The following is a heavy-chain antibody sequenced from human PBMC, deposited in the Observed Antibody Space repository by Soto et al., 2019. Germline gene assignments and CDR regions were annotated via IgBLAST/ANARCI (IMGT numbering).Heavy chain of an antibody. CDR1: GGTFSSYA. CDR2: IIPIFGTA. Sequence: ASVKVSCKASGGTFSSYAISWVRQAPGQGLEWMGGIIPIFGTANYAQKFQGRVTITADESTSTAYMELSSLRSEDTAVYYCARVSSGSYPPVYYYYGMDVWGQGTTVTVSS. D-gene: IGHD1-26*01. V-gene: IGHV1-69*13. CDR3: ARVSSGSYPPVYYYYGMDV. J-gene: IGHJ6*02.